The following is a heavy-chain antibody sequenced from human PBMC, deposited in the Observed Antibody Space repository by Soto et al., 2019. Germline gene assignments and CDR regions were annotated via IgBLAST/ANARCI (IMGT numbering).Heavy chain of an antibody. D-gene: IGHD2-21*02. CDR2: IWYDGSNK. Sequence: PGGSLRLSCAASGFTFSSYGMHWVRQAPGKGLEWVAVIWYDGSNKYYADSAKGRFTISRDNTENTLLLQMNSLRAEDSAMYFCTKGRRGAWAHDFFDVWGQGTPVTVSS. V-gene: IGHV3-33*02. CDR1: GFTFSSYG. CDR3: TKGRRGAWAHDFFDV. J-gene: IGHJ3*01.